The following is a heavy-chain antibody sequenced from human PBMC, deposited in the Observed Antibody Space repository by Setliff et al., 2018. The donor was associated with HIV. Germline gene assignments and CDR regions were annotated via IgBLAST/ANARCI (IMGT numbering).Heavy chain of an antibody. Sequence: GASVKVSCKASGYTFTSYYMHWVRQAPGQGLEWMGIINPSGGSTSYAQKFQGRVTITADHSTTTTYMELSSLRAEDTAVYYCVRGIYDSSGFWYPHGDSWGQGTLVTVSS. D-gene: IGHD3-22*01. J-gene: IGHJ5*01. CDR3: VRGIYDSSGFWYPHGDS. CDR2: INPSGGST. V-gene: IGHV1-46*01. CDR1: GYTFTSYY.